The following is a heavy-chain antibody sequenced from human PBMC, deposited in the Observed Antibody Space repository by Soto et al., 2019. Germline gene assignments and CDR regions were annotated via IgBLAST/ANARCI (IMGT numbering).Heavy chain of an antibody. Sequence: LSLTCAVYGGSFSGYYGSWIRQPPGKGLEWIGEINHSGSTNYNPSPKSRVTISVDTSKNQFSLKLSSVTAADTAVYYCARGLAKYYYYGMDVWGQGTTVTVSS. J-gene: IGHJ6*02. D-gene: IGHD5-12*01. CDR3: ARGLAKYYYYGMDV. CDR2: INHSGST. V-gene: IGHV4-34*01. CDR1: GGSFSGYY.